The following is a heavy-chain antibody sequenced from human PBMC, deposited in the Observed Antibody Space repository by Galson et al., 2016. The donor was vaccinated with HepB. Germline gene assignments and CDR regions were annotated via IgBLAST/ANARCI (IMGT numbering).Heavy chain of an antibody. D-gene: IGHD3-22*01. CDR2: NSHEGANK. V-gene: IGHV3-30*18. Sequence: SLRLSCAVRGFTFENYGMHWVRQAPGKGPEWLSLNSHEGANKYYADSVKGRFTISRDNSENPLYLQMNSPRPEDTAVYYCAKVSDYHDSSGLFDYWGQGTQATVSS. CDR1: GFTFENYG. J-gene: IGHJ4*02. CDR3: AKVSDYHDSSGLFDY.